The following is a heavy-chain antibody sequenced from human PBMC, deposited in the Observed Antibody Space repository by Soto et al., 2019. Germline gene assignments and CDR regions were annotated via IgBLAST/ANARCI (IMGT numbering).Heavy chain of an antibody. V-gene: IGHV4-39*01. CDR2: SSFTGNT. J-gene: IGHJ4*02. Sequence: SETLSLTCTVSGASITTDNFYWGWIRQPPGKGLEWIGSSSFTGNTYFNPSLRTRVTIFVDTSKNQFSLKLNSVTAADTAVYYCARPDSSSWAAPFDYWGQGTLVTVSS. D-gene: IGHD6-13*01. CDR1: GASITTDNFY. CDR3: ARPDSSSWAAPFDY.